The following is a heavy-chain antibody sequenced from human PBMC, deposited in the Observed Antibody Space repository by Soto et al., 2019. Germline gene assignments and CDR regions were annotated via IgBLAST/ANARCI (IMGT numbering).Heavy chain of an antibody. D-gene: IGHD6-13*01. V-gene: IGHV3-23*01. Sequence: PGGSLRLSCAASGFTFSSYAMNWVRQAPGKGLEWVSVISGSGDSTYYADSVKGQFTISRDNSKNTLYLQMNSLRAEDTAVYYCAKRSSSWWFDYWGQGILVTVAS. CDR1: GFTFSSYA. CDR2: ISGSGDST. J-gene: IGHJ4*02. CDR3: AKRSSSWWFDY.